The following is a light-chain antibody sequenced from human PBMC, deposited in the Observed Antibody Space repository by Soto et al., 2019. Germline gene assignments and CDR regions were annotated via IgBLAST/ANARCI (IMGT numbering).Light chain of an antibody. Sequence: QSALTQPASVSGSPGQSITISCTGTSSDVGGYNYVSWYQQHPGKAPKLMIYEVSNRPSGVSNRFSGSKSGNTAPLTISGLQAEDEADYYCSSYTSRSTLDYVFGSGTKLTVL. V-gene: IGLV2-14*01. J-gene: IGLJ1*01. CDR2: EVS. CDR3: SSYTSRSTLDYV. CDR1: SSDVGGYNY.